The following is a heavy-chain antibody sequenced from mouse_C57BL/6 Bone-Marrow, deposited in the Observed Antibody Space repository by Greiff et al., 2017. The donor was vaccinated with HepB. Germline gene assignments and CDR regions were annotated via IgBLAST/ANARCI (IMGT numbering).Heavy chain of an antibody. V-gene: IGHV3-6*01. J-gene: IGHJ4*01. Sequence: EVQVVESGPGLVKPSQSLSLTCSVTGYSIPSGYYWNWIRQFPGNKLEWMGYISYDGSNNYNPSLKNRISITRDTSKNQFFLKLNSVTTEDTATYYCARGWAMDYWGQGTSVTVSS. CDR1: GYSIPSGYY. D-gene: IGHD1-1*02. CDR3: ARGWAMDY. CDR2: ISYDGSN.